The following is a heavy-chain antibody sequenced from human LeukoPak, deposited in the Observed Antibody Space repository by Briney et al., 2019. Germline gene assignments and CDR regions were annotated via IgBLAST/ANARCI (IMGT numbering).Heavy chain of an antibody. V-gene: IGHV3-20*04. J-gene: IGHJ4*02. CDR2: IRGDAGST. Sequence: GGSLRLSCAASAFTFDAFGMTRVRQAPGKGLEWVSAIRGDAGSTGYADSVKGRFTISRDNAKNSLYLQMNSLRVEDTALYYCARVWAWGSGNYFDNWGQGTLVTVSS. CDR1: AFTFDAFG. CDR3: ARVWAWGSGNYFDN. D-gene: IGHD7-27*01.